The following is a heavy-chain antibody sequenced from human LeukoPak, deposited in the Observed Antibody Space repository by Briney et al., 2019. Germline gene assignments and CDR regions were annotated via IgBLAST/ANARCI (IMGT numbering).Heavy chain of an antibody. CDR3: ATEVVGYGDVHYFDS. D-gene: IGHD4-17*01. Sequence: SVKVSCKISGYTLTEVSMHWVRQAPGKGLEWMGGFDPADGEPIYAQKFQGRVTMSEDTSTDTAYMDLSSLRSEDTAVYYCATEVVGYGDVHYFDSWGQGTLVTVSS. CDR1: GYTLTEVS. CDR2: FDPADGEP. V-gene: IGHV1-24*01. J-gene: IGHJ4*02.